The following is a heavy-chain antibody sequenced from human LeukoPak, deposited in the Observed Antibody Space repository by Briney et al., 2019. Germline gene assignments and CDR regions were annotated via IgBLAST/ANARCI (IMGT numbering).Heavy chain of an antibody. Sequence: GGSLRLSCAASGFTFSSYWMSWVRQAPGKGLEWVANIKQDGSEKYYVDSVKGRFTISRDNAKNSLYLQMNSLRAEDTAVYYCARGSRYYDSSGYYYYYYGMDVWGQRTTVTVSS. D-gene: IGHD3-22*01. J-gene: IGHJ6*02. CDR2: IKQDGSEK. CDR3: ARGSRYYDSSGYYYYYYGMDV. CDR1: GFTFSSYW. V-gene: IGHV3-7*01.